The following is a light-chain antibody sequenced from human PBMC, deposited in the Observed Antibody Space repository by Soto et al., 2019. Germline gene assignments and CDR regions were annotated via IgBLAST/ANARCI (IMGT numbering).Light chain of an antibody. V-gene: IGKV1-5*01. CDR2: DAS. Sequence: DIQMTQSPSTLSASVGDRVTITCRASQSISSWLAWYQQKPGKAPKLLIYDASSLESGVPPRFSGSGPGTEFTLTISSLQPDDVAPYYCQQYNSYPWTFGQGTKVEIK. CDR3: QQYNSYPWT. J-gene: IGKJ1*01. CDR1: QSISSW.